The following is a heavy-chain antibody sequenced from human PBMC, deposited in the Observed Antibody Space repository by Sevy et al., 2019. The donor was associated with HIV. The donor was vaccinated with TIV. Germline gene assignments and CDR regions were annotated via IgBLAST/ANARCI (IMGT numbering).Heavy chain of an antibody. V-gene: IGHV3-53*03. Sequence: GGSLRLSCAASGFTVSSNYMSWVRQAPGKGLEWVSVLYRDAYYADSVKGRFTISRDNAKNSLYLQMNSLRAEDTAVYYCAGGSTIGYSYGWGDYWGQGTLVTVSS. J-gene: IGHJ4*02. CDR3: AGGSTIGYSYGWGDY. D-gene: IGHD5-18*01. CDR1: GFTVSSNY. CDR2: LYRDA.